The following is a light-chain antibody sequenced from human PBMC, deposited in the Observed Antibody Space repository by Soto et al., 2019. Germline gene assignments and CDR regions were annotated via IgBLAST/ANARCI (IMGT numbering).Light chain of an antibody. CDR3: QQYDNSPWT. CDR1: QSVSSSY. J-gene: IGKJ1*01. Sequence: EIVLTQSQGTLSLSPGEGATLSCRASQSVSSSYLAWYQQKPGQAPRLLIYGASSRATGIPDRFSGGGSGTDFTLTISRLEPEDFAVYYCQQYDNSPWTFGQGTKVEIK. CDR2: GAS. V-gene: IGKV3-20*01.